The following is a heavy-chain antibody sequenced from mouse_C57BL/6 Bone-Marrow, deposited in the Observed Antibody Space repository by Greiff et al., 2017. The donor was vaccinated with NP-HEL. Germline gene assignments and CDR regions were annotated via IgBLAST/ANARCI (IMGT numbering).Heavy chain of an antibody. CDR3: TRYGSSYPWYFDG. Sequence: VQLKESGAELVRPGASVKLSCTASGFNIKDDYMHWVKQRPEQGLEWIGWIDPENGDTEYASKFQGKATITADTSSNTAYLQLSSLTSEDTAVYYCTRYGSSYPWYFDGWGTGTTVTVSS. D-gene: IGHD1-1*01. CDR2: IDPENGDT. CDR1: GFNIKDDY. J-gene: IGHJ1*03. V-gene: IGHV14-4*01.